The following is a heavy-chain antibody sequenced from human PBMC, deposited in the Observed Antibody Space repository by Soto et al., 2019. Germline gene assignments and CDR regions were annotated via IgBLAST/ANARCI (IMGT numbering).Heavy chain of an antibody. J-gene: IGHJ4*02. CDR3: ASGAYYYDSSGYYYY. V-gene: IGHV3-21*01. CDR1: GFTFSSHS. Sequence: EVQLMESGGGLVKPGGSLRLSCAASGFTFSSHSMNWVRQAPGKGLEWVSSISSSSSYIYYADSVKGRFTISRDNAKNSLYLQMNSLRAEDTAVYYCASGAYYYDSSGYYYYWGQGTLVTVSS. D-gene: IGHD3-22*01. CDR2: ISSSSSYI.